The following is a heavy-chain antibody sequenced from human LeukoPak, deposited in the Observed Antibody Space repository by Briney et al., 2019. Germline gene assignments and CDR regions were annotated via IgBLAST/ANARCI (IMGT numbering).Heavy chain of an antibody. Sequence: GGSLRLSCAASGFTFSSYAMSWVRQAPGKGLEWVSGISWNSGSIGYADSVKGRFTISRDNAKNSLYLQMNSLRAEDTALYYCARDLAGHYYGSGSSFDYWGQGTLVTVS. CDR1: GFTFSSYA. CDR2: ISWNSGSI. V-gene: IGHV3-20*04. J-gene: IGHJ4*02. CDR3: ARDLAGHYYGSGSSFDY. D-gene: IGHD3-10*01.